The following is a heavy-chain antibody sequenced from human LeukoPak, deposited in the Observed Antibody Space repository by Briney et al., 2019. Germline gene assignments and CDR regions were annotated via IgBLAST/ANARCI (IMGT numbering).Heavy chain of an antibody. CDR3: ARGSSGDYFDF. CDR1: GYTFTSYG. V-gene: IGHV1-18*01. J-gene: IGHJ4*02. D-gene: IGHD3-22*01. CDR2: ISAYNGNT. Sequence: ASVKLSCKASGYTFTSYGISWVRQAPGQGLEWMGWISAYNGNTNYAQKFQGRVTMTTDTSTSTAHMKLRSLRSDDTAVYSRARGSSGDYFDFWGQGTLVTVSS.